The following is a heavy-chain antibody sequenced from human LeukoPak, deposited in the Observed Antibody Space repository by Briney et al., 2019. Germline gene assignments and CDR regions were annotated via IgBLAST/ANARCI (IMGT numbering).Heavy chain of an antibody. CDR2: ISSSGDYT. Sequence: GGSLRLSCAASGFTFSSYAMSWVRQAPGKGLDGASGISSSGDYTYYADSVKGRFTISRDNSKNTLYLQMSSLRAEDTAVYSCAKARGLDYMVTEFDYWGQGTLVTVSS. D-gene: IGHD2-21*02. V-gene: IGHV3-23*01. CDR3: AKARGLDYMVTEFDY. J-gene: IGHJ4*02. CDR1: GFTFSSYA.